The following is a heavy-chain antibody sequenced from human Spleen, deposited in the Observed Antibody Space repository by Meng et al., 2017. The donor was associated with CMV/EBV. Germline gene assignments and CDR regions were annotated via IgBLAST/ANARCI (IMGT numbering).Heavy chain of an antibody. CDR2: IIPIIDTV. Sequence: SVKVSCKASGGSFTSYTYNWVRQAPGQGLEWMGRIIPIIDTVHSAQKFQARITITADKSTSTVNMELRGLRSEDTAVYYCARADDYSNYGMDVWGQGTTVTVSS. J-gene: IGHJ6*02. CDR1: GGSFTSYT. D-gene: IGHD4-11*01. V-gene: IGHV1-69*08. CDR3: ARADDYSNYGMDV.